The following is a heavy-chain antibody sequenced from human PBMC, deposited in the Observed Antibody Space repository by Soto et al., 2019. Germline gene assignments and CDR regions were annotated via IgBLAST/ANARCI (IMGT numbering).Heavy chain of an antibody. J-gene: IGHJ5*02. CDR2: ISAYNGNT. V-gene: IGHV1-18*04. D-gene: IGHD3-3*01. CDR3: ARVPTIFAAAIIKEVQEWLDP. Sequence: ASVKVSCKASGYTFTSYGISWVRQAPGQGLEWMGWISAYNGNTNYAQKLQGRVTMTTDTSTSTAYMELRSLRSDDTAVYYCARVPTIFAAAIIKEVQEWLDPWGQGTMVTV. CDR1: GYTFTSYG.